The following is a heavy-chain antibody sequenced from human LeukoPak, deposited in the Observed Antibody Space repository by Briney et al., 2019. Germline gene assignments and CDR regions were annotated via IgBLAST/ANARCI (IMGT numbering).Heavy chain of an antibody. CDR3: ARVSTYFGVVTDFDY. J-gene: IGHJ4*02. CDR2: MNPNSGNT. V-gene: IGHV1-8*01. D-gene: IGHD3-3*01. CDR1: GYTFTSYD. Sequence: RASVKVSCKASGYTFTSYDISWVRQATGQGLEWMGWMNPNSGNTGYAQKFQGRVTMTRNTSISTAYMELSSLRSEDTAVYYCARVSTYFGVVTDFDYWGQGTLVTVSS.